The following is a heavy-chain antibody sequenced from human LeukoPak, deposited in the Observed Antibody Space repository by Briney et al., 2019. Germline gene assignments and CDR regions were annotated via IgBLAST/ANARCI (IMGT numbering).Heavy chain of an antibody. V-gene: IGHV3-20*04. D-gene: IGHD3-22*01. J-gene: IGHJ3*02. Sequence: GGSLRLSCAASGFNFNDDGMSWVRHAPGKGLEWVAGINWNGDTTAFADSVKGRFTIARDNARNSLYLQMNSLRDEDTALYYCARSVDSSGFYDAFDMWGQGTMVTVSS. CDR3: ARSVDSSGFYDAFDM. CDR1: GFNFNDDG. CDR2: INWNGDTT.